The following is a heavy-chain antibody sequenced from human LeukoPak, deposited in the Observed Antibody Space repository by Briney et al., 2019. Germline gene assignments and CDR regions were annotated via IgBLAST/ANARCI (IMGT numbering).Heavy chain of an antibody. J-gene: IGHJ4*02. CDR2: IYYSGTT. V-gene: IGHV4-59*08. CDR3: ATLSTGTGYFDS. D-gene: IGHD2/OR15-2a*01. Sequence: SETLSLTCTVSGGSISSYYWSWIRQPPGKGLEWIGYIYYSGTTNYNPSLKSRVTISVDTSKTQFSLKLSSVTAADTAVYYCATLSTGTGYFDSWGQGTLVTVSS. CDR1: GGSISSYY.